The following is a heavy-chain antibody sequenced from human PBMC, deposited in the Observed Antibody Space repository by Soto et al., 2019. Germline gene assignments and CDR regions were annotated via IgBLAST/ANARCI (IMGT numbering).Heavy chain of an antibody. CDR2: IYPGDSVT. D-gene: IGHD3-10*01. Sequence: PGESLKISCKGSGDNFRNYWIGWVLQMPGKGLEWMGIIYPGDSVTTYSPSFQGQVTISADKSISTAYLQWSSLKASDTATYYCAGQDYYASGSYYRYYHMDVWGKGTTVTVSS. CDR3: AGQDYYASGSYYRYYHMDV. J-gene: IGHJ6*03. CDR1: GDNFRNYW. V-gene: IGHV5-51*01.